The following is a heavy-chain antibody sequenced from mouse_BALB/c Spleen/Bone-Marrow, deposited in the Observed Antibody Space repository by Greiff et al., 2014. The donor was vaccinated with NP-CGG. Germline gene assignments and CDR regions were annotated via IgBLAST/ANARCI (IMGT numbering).Heavy chain of an antibody. Sequence: EVQLQQSGPSLVKPSQTLSLTCSVTGDSITSGYWNWIRKFPGNKLEYMGYISYSGSTYYNPSIKSRISITRDTSKNQYYLQLNSVPTEDTATYYCASGVYYDYGARDYWGQGTSVTVSA. V-gene: IGHV3-8*02. CDR2: ISYSGST. CDR1: GDSITSGY. J-gene: IGHJ4*01. D-gene: IGHD2-4*01. CDR3: ASGVYYDYGARDY.